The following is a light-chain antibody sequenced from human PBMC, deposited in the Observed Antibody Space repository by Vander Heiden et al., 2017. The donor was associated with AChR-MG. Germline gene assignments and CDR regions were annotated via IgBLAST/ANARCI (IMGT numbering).Light chain of an antibody. CDR1: QSLLHTNGYNY. J-gene: IGKJ4*01. CDR2: FGS. V-gene: IGKV2-28*01. Sequence: DIVMTQSPLSLPITPGEPASISCRSSQSLLHTNGYNYMAWYLQKPGQSPQLLIYFGSYRAPGVPDRFSGSGSGTDFTLKISRVEAEDVGVYYCMQALQTSPSFGGGTKVEIK. CDR3: MQALQTSPS.